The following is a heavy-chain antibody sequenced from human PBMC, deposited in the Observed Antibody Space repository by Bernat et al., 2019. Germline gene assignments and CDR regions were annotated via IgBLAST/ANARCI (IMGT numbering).Heavy chain of an antibody. D-gene: IGHD3-16*01. V-gene: IGHV3-23*01. CDR2: ISGSGGST. J-gene: IGHJ4*02. Sequence: EVQLLESGGGLVQPGGSLRLSCAASGFTFSSYAMSWVRQAPGKGLEWGSAISGSGGSTYYADSLKGLFTISRNNSKNTLYLQMNSLGAEDTAVYSCRSEWHMITFGGVPDYWGQGPLVTVSS. CDR3: RSEWHMITFGGVPDY. CDR1: GFTFSSYA.